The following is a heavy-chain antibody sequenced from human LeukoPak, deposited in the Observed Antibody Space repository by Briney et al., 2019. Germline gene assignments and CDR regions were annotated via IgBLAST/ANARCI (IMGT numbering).Heavy chain of an antibody. D-gene: IGHD3-10*01. V-gene: IGHV3-23*01. Sequence: GGSLRLSCAASGFTFSSYAMSWVRQAPGKGLEWVSAISGSGGSTYYADSVKGRFTISRENSKNTLYLQMNSLRAEDTAVYYCAKTMVRGGYFDYWGQGTLVTVSS. J-gene: IGHJ4*02. CDR3: AKTMVRGGYFDY. CDR1: GFTFSSYA. CDR2: ISGSGGST.